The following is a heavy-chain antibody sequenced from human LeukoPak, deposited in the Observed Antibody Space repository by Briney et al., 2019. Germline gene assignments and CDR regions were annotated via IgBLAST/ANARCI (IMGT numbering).Heavy chain of an antibody. V-gene: IGHV3-30*03. CDR2: ISYDGSNK. D-gene: IGHD3-10*01. J-gene: IGHJ4*02. CDR3: ARDFAFRLDY. Sequence: GRSLRLSCAASGFXFSSYGMHWVRQAPGKGLEWVAVISYDGSNKYYADSVKGRFTISRDNAKNSLYLQMNSLRAEDTAVYYCARDFAFRLDYWGQGTLLTVSS. CDR1: GFXFSSYG.